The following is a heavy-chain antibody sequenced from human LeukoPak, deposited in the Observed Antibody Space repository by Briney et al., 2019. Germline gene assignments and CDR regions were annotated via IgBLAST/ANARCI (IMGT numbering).Heavy chain of an antibody. D-gene: IGHD4-17*01. CDR2: ISYDGSNK. V-gene: IGHV3-30-3*01. Sequence: GGSLRLPCAASGFTFSSYAMHWVRQAPGKGLEWVAVISYDGSNKYYADSVKGRFTISRDNSKNTLYLQMNSLRAEDTAVYYCARVTVTTPYYYYYGMDVWGQGTTVTVSS. J-gene: IGHJ6*02. CDR1: GFTFSSYA. CDR3: ARVTVTTPYYYYYGMDV.